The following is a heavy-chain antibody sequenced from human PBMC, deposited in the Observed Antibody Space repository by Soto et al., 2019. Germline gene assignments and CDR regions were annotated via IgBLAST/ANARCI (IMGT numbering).Heavy chain of an antibody. CDR2: ISSSSSTI. CDR3: ARGHQVVTAKYYYYYGMDV. J-gene: IGHJ6*02. Sequence: PGGSLRLSCVASGFSISNYGMHWVRQTPGKRLEWVSYISSSSSTIYYADSVKGRFTISRDNAKNSLYLQMNSLRDEDTAVYYCARGHQVVTAKYYYYYGMDVWGQGTTVTVSS. D-gene: IGHD2-21*02. V-gene: IGHV3-48*02. CDR1: GFSISNYG.